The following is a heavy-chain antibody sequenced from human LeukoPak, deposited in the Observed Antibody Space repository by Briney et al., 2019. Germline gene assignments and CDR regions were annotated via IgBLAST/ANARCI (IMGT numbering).Heavy chain of an antibody. CDR2: INHSGST. D-gene: IGHD5-18*01. CDR3: ARQSSYGYFDY. Sequence: KPSETLSLTCAVYGGSFSGYYWSWIRQPPGKGLEWIGEINHSGSTNYNPSLKSRVTISVDTSKNQFSLKLSSVTAADTAVYYCARQSSYGYFDYWGQGTLVTVSS. J-gene: IGHJ4*02. V-gene: IGHV4-34*01. CDR1: GGSFSGYY.